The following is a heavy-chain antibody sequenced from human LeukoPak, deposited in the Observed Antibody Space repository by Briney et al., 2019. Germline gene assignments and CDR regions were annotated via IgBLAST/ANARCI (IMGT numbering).Heavy chain of an antibody. D-gene: IGHD6-13*01. V-gene: IGHV3-53*05. CDR1: GFTVSRSY. Sequence: GGSLRLSCAASGFTVSRSYMIWARQAPGKGLEWVSVIYSGGTTYYADSVKGRFIISRDNSKSTAFLQMHSLRADDTARYYCAKDLSKQHLVGRGGGGNYYYMDVWGKGTTVTISS. J-gene: IGHJ6*03. CDR3: AKDLSKQHLVGRGGGGNYYYMDV. CDR2: IYSGGTT.